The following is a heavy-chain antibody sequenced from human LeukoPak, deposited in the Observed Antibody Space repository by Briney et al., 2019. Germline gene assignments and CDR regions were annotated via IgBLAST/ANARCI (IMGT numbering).Heavy chain of an antibody. J-gene: IGHJ4*02. CDR3: ARVPLSGIAAY. D-gene: IGHD6-13*01. Sequence: PGGSLRLSCAASGFTFSSYSMNWVRQAPGKGLEWVSYISSSSSTIYYADSVKGRFTISRDNAKNSLYLQMNSLRAEDTAVYYCARVPLSGIAAYWGQGTLVTVSS. V-gene: IGHV3-48*04. CDR2: ISSSSSTI. CDR1: GFTFSSYS.